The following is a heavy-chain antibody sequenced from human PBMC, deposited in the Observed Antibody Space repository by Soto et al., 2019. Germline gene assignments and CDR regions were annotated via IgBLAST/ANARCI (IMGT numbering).Heavy chain of an antibody. CDR2: INIEGIT. CDR3: VRGMAEMPGTDY. Sequence: PGGSLRLSCAASGFTFSSYSMNWVRQAPGKGLEWVSRINIEGITVYEDSVKGRFTFSRDNAKNTLYLQMNSLRAEVTAVYYCVRGMAEMPGTDYWGQGTLVTVSS. D-gene: IGHD2-2*01. V-gene: IGHV3-74*01. CDR1: GFTFSSYS. J-gene: IGHJ4*02.